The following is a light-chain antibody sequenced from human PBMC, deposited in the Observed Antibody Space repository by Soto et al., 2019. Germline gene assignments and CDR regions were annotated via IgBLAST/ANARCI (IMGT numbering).Light chain of an antibody. CDR2: AAS. V-gene: IGKV1-9*01. Sequence: DIQLTQSASFLSASVGDRVTITCRASQGISTYLAWYQQKPGKAPKLLIYAASTLQSGVPSRFSGSGSGTEFTLTINSLQPEDFATYYCQQLNSYPETFGPGTKVDIK. CDR3: QQLNSYPET. J-gene: IGKJ3*01. CDR1: QGISTY.